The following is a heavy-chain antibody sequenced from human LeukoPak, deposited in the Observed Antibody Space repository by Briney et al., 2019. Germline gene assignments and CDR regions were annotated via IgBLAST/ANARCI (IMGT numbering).Heavy chain of an antibody. CDR2: INPNSGGT. Sequence: GASVKVSCKASGYTFTGYYMHWVRQAPGQGLEWMGWINPNSGGTNYAQKFQGRVTMTRDTSISTAYMELSRLRSDDTAVYYCARVRQYNWNKEGFDYWGQGTLVTVSS. CDR1: GYTFTGYY. D-gene: IGHD1/OR15-1a*01. V-gene: IGHV1-2*02. J-gene: IGHJ4*02. CDR3: ARVRQYNWNKEGFDY.